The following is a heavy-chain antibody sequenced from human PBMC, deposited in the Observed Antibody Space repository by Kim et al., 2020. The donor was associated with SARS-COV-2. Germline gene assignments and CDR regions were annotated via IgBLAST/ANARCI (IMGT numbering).Heavy chain of an antibody. V-gene: IGHV3-33*06. CDR2: IWYDGSNK. J-gene: IGHJ4*02. CDR3: AKSKEGYDYVWGSYRLRDY. CDR1: GFTFSSYG. Sequence: GGSLRLSCAASGFTFSSYGMHWVRQAPGKGLEWVAVIWYDGSNKYYADSVKGRFTISRDNSKNTLYLQMNSLRAEDTAVYYCAKSKEGYDYVWGSYRLRDYWGQGTLVTVSS. D-gene: IGHD3-16*02.